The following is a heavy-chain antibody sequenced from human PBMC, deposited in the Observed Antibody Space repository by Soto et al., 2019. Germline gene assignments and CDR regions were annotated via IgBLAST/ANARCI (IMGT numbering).Heavy chain of an antibody. Sequence: GGPLRLSCAASGFTFSSYSMNWVRQAPGKGLEWVSSISCSGSYIYYADSVKGRFTISRDNSKNSLYLQMNSLRAEDTAVYYCARAYEGDYFDYWGQGTLVTVSS. J-gene: IGHJ4*02. D-gene: IGHD3-16*01. CDR3: ARAYEGDYFDY. V-gene: IGHV3-21*01. CDR2: ISCSGSYI. CDR1: GFTFSSYS.